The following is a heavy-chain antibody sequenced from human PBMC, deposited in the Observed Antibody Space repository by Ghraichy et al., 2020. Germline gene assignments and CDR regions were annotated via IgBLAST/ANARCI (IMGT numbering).Heavy chain of an antibody. Sequence: SQTLSLTCTVSGGSVSSGSYYWSWIWQPPGKGLEWIGYIYYSGSTNYNPSLKSRVTISVDPSKNQFSLKLSSVTAADTAVYYCARDVVPSATKYGLDVWGQGTTVTVSS. J-gene: IGHJ6*02. CDR1: GGSVSSGSYY. V-gene: IGHV4-61*01. D-gene: IGHD2-2*01. CDR3: ARDVVPSATKYGLDV. CDR2: IYYSGST.